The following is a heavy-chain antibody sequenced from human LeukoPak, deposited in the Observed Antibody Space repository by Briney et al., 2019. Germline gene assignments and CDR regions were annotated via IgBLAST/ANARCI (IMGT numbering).Heavy chain of an antibody. Sequence: SETLSLTCTVSGGSISSYYWSWIRQPPGKGLECIGYIHYSGSTNYNPSLKSRVTISLDTSRNHFSLRLSSVTAADTAVYYCARFIGSSWLAFDIWGQGTMVTVSS. CDR3: ARFIGSSWLAFDI. CDR2: IHYSGST. CDR1: GGSISSYY. J-gene: IGHJ3*02. V-gene: IGHV4-59*01. D-gene: IGHD6-13*01.